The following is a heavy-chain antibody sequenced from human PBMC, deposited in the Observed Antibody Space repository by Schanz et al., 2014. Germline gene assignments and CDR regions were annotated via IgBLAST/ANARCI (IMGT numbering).Heavy chain of an antibody. D-gene: IGHD2-2*01. CDR2: INPSSGTT. CDR1: GYPFTNYY. J-gene: IGHJ4*02. V-gene: IGHV1-46*03. CDR3: ARGGFFDSTSFDS. Sequence: QVHLEQSGPEVKKPGASVKLSCRASGYPFTNYYIHWVRQAPGQGLEWMGKINPSSGTTRIAQNFQGRLNVTRDTSTSTVNMELSSLRSEDTAVYYCARGGFFDSTSFDSWGQGTLVTVSS.